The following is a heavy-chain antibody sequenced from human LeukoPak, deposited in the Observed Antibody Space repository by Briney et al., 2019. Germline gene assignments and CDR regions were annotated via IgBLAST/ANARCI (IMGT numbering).Heavy chain of an antibody. CDR3: ARASSGYCSSTSCYTPDY. D-gene: IGHD2-2*02. V-gene: IGHV4-61*01. Sequence: SETLSLTCTVSGYSISTGYYWSWIRQPPGKGLEWIGYIYYSGSTNYNPSLKSRVTISVDTSKNQFSLKLSSVTAADTAVYYCARASSGYCSSTSCYTPDYWGQGTLVTVSS. J-gene: IGHJ4*02. CDR2: IYYSGST. CDR1: GYSISTGYY.